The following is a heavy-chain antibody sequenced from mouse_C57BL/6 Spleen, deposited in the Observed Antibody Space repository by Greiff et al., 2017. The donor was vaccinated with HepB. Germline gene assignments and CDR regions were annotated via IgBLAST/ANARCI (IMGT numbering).Heavy chain of an antibody. Sequence: EVKLQESGPGLVKPSQSLSLTCSVTGYSITSGYYWNWIRQFPGNKLEWMGYISYDGSNNYNPSLKNRISITRDTSKNQFFLKLNSVTTEDTATYYCASYSNSFAYWGQGTLVTVSA. V-gene: IGHV3-6*01. D-gene: IGHD2-5*01. CDR1: GYSITSGYY. J-gene: IGHJ3*01. CDR3: ASYSNSFAY. CDR2: ISYDGSN.